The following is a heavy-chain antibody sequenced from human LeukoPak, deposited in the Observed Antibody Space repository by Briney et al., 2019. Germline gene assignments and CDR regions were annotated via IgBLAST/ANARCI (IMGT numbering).Heavy chain of an antibody. J-gene: IGHJ4*02. CDR2: ISSSGSTI. CDR3: AKDRLSGSYFDY. Sequence: GGSLRLSCAASGFTFSDYYMSWIRQAPGKGLEWVSYISSSGSTIYYADSVKGRFTISRDNSKNTLYLQMNSLRAEDTAVYYCAKDRLSGSYFDYWGQGTLVTVSS. CDR1: GFTFSDYY. D-gene: IGHD1-26*01. V-gene: IGHV3-11*04.